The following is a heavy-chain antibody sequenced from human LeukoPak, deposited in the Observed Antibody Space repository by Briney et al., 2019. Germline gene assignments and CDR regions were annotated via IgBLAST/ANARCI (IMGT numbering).Heavy chain of an antibody. CDR3: VRGGSGSSYGEFVS. D-gene: IGHD5-18*01. Sequence: GGSLRLSCAASGFTFRNYWMHWIRQVPGKGLVWVSRIDTDGSTTNYADSVEGRFTISRDNARNRVYLQMNSLSADDTGVYYCVRGGSGSSYGEFVSWGQGTLVTVSS. CDR2: IDTDGSTT. CDR1: GFTFRNYW. J-gene: IGHJ5*01. V-gene: IGHV3-74*01.